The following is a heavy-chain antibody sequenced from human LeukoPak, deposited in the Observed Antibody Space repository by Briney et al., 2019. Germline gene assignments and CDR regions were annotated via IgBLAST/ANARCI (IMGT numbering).Heavy chain of an antibody. CDR1: GFTFSSYW. CDR3: ARGGGLDV. CDR2: INHNGNVN. Sequence: GGSLRLSCAASGFTFSSYWMNWARKAPGRGLEWVASINHNGNVNYYVDSVKGRFTISRDNAKNSLYLQMSNLRAEDTAVYFCARGGGLDVWGQGATVTVSS. V-gene: IGHV3-7*03. J-gene: IGHJ6*02. D-gene: IGHD3-16*01.